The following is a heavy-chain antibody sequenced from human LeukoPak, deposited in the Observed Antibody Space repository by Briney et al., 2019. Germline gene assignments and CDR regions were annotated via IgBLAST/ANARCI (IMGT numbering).Heavy chain of an antibody. J-gene: IGHJ1*01. Sequence: GGSLRLSCAASRFTLSTYWMHWVRQAPGKGLVSLSRIKSDGGTNYADSVKGRFTISRGNAKKTVSPDMISLRPEGTGVYYCARAPSEIGGYYPEYFRHWGQGPLVTVSS. V-gene: IGHV3-74*01. CDR1: RFTLSTYW. CDR2: IKSDGGT. CDR3: ARAPSEIGGYYPEYFRH. D-gene: IGHD3-22*01.